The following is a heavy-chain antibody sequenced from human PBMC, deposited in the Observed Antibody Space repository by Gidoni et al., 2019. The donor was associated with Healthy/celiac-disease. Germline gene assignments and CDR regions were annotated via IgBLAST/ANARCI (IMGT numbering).Heavy chain of an antibody. Sequence: EEQLLETGGGVEQPGGARGRSCAPCGFTFSSYAMSWARQAPGKGLEWVSAISGSGGSTYYADSVKGRFTISRDNSKITLYLQMNSLRAEDTAVYYCAKDHYDFWSGYYTDYYYYGMDVWGQGTTVTVSS. CDR3: AKDHYDFWSGYYTDYYYYGMDV. CDR2: ISGSGGST. V-gene: IGHV3-23*01. J-gene: IGHJ6*02. D-gene: IGHD3-3*01. CDR1: GFTFSSYA.